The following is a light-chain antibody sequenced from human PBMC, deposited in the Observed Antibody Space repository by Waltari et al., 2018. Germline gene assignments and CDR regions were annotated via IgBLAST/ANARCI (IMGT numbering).Light chain of an antibody. J-gene: IGLJ2*01. V-gene: IGLV1-44*01. CDR3: ATWDGSLNAVV. Sequence: QSVLTQPPSASGTPGQRVTIPCSGSNFNVGSTVVNWYQQLPGTAPKLLIYGNNQRPSGVPDRFSGSKSGTSASLAISGLQSDDEADYHCATWDGSLNAVVFGGGTKLTVL. CDR1: NFNVGSTV. CDR2: GNN.